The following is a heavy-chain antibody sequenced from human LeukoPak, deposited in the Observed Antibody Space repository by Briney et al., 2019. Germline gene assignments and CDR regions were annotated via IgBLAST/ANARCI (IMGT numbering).Heavy chain of an antibody. CDR3: ARDPLDCSSTSCFRSGWFDP. CDR2: ISAYNGNT. J-gene: IGHJ5*02. Sequence: ASVKVSCKASGYTFTSYGISWVRQAPGQGLEWMGWISAYNGNTNYAQKLQGRVTMTTDTSTSTAYMELRSLRSDDTAVYYCARDPLDCSSTSCFRSGWFDPWGQGTLVTVSS. D-gene: IGHD2-2*01. V-gene: IGHV1-18*01. CDR1: GYTFTSYG.